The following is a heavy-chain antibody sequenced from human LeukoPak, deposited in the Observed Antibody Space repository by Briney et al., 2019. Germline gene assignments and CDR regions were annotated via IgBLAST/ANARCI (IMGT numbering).Heavy chain of an antibody. Sequence: ETLSLTCAVYGGSFSGYYWSWVRQAPGKGLEWVSVIFSGGGTYYTGSVKGRFTISRDNSKNTLYLQMNSLRAEDTAVYYCARDLDGPENYWGQGTLVTVSS. CDR3: ARDLDGPENY. J-gene: IGHJ4*02. CDR2: IFSGGGT. V-gene: IGHV3-53*01. CDR1: GGSFSGYY. D-gene: IGHD3-3*01.